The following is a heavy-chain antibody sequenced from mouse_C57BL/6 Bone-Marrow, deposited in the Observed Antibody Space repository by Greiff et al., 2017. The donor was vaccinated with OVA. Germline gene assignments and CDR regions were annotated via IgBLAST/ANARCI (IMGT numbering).Heavy chain of an antibody. Sequence: QVQLQQPGAELVKPGASVKLSCKASGYTFTSYWMHWVKQRPGRCLEWIGRIDPNSGGTKYNEKFKSKATLTVDKPSSTAYMQLSSLTSEDSAVYYCARSGIYYDYDAWFAYWGQGTLVTVSA. J-gene: IGHJ3*01. CDR3: ARSGIYYDYDAWFAY. CDR2: IDPNSGGT. D-gene: IGHD2-4*01. V-gene: IGHV1-72*01. CDR1: GYTFTSYW.